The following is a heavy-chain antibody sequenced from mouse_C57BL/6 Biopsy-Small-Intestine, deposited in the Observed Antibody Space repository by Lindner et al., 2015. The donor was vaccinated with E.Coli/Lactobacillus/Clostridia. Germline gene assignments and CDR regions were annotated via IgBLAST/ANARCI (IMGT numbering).Heavy chain of an antibody. V-gene: IGHV1-42*01. CDR1: GYSFTGNY. Sequence: VQLQESGPELVKSRASVKISCKASGYSFTGNYMSWVKQSPEKSLEWIGEINPSTGGTTYNEKFRAKATLTVDKSSSTAYMQFKNLTSEDSAVYYCARREVYYFDFWGQGTTLTVSS. J-gene: IGHJ2*01. CDR3: ARREVYYFDF. CDR2: INPSTGGT.